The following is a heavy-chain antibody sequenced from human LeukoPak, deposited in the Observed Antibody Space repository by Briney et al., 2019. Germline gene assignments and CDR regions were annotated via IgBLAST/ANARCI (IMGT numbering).Heavy chain of an antibody. Sequence: GGSLRLSCAASGFTVSSNYMSWVRQAPGKGLEWISVIYSGGSTYYADSVKGRFTISRDDAKNTLYLQMNSLRAEDTAVYYCARETEYYGSGSYYIGYWGQGTLVTVSS. CDR2: IYSGGST. V-gene: IGHV3-53*01. CDR3: ARETEYYGSGSYYIGY. J-gene: IGHJ4*02. D-gene: IGHD3-10*01. CDR1: GFTVSSNY.